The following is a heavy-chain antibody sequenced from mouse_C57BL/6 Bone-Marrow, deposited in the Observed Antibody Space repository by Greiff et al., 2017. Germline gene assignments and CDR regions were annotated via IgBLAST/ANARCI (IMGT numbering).Heavy chain of an antibody. Sequence: VQLQQSGAELARPGASVKMSCKASGYTFTSYTMHWVKQRPGQGLEWIGYINPSSGYTKYNQKFKDKATLTADKSSSTAYMQLSSLTSEDSAVYDCARGDYDVAWFAYWGQGTLVTVSA. CDR2: INPSSGYT. CDR3: ARGDYDVAWFAY. CDR1: GYTFTSYT. V-gene: IGHV1-4*01. D-gene: IGHD2-4*01. J-gene: IGHJ3*01.